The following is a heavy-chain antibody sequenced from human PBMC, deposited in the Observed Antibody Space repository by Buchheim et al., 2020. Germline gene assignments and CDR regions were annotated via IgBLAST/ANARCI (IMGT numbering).Heavy chain of an antibody. CDR2: ISYDGSNK. V-gene: IGHV3-30*18. CDR1: GFTFSSYG. CDR3: AKDGLWFEAFDY. D-gene: IGHD3-10*01. Sequence: QVQLVESGGGVVQPGRSLRLSCAASGFTFSSYGMHWVRQAPGKGLEWVAVISYDGSNKYYADSVKGRFTISRDNSKNTLYLQMNSLRAEDTAVYYCAKDGLWFEAFDYWGQGTL. J-gene: IGHJ4*02.